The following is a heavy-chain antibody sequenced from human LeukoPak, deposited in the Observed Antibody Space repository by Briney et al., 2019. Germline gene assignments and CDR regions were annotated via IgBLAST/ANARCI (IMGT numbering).Heavy chain of an antibody. CDR2: IDPSESYT. D-gene: IGHD3-10*01. V-gene: IGHV5-10-1*01. CDR3: ARHLDPYYFGSGSYYLKGWFDP. CDR1: GYSFTSYW. J-gene: IGHJ5*02. Sequence: GESLKISCKGSGYSFTSYWISWVRQMPGKGIEWMGRIDPSESYTNYSPSFQGHVTISADKSTSTAYLQWSSLKASDTAMYYCARHLDPYYFGSGSYYLKGWFDPWGQGTLVTVSS.